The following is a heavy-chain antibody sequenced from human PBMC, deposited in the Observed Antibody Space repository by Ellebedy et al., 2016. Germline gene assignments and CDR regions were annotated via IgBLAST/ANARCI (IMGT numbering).Heavy chain of an antibody. CDR3: ALGEAPPRWLHQQGPSFDY. CDR2: ISAYNGNT. CDR1: GYTFTSYG. D-gene: IGHD5-24*01. Sequence: ASVKVSXXASGYTFTSYGISWVRQAPGQGLEWMGWISAYNGNTNYAQKLQGRVTMTTDKSTSTAYMELSSLRSEDTAVYYCALGEAPPRWLHQQGPSFDYWGQGTLVTVSS. V-gene: IGHV1-18*01. J-gene: IGHJ4*02.